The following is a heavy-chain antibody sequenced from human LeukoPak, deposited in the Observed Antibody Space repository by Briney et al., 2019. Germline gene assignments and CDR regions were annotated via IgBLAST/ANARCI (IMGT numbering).Heavy chain of an antibody. J-gene: IGHJ3*02. CDR3: ARASTYYYDSLRIWRSDAFDI. CDR2: ISGSGGST. V-gene: IGHV3-23*01. CDR1: GFTFSGYA. Sequence: SGGSLRLSCAASGFTFSGYAMSWVRQAPGKGLEWVSAISGSGGSTYYADSVKGRFTISRDNSKNTLYLQMNSLRAEDTAVYYCARASTYYYDSLRIWRSDAFDIWGQGTMVTVSS. D-gene: IGHD3-22*01.